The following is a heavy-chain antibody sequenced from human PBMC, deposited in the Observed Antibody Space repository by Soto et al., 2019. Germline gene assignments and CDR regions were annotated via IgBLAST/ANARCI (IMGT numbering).Heavy chain of an antibody. D-gene: IGHD1-26*01. V-gene: IGHV3-30-3*01. Sequence: QVQLVESGGGVVQPGRSLRLSCAASGFTFSSHSIQWVRQAPGKELERVAVISYDGSIKYYADSVKGRFTISRDNSKNTAYLQMNGLRAEDTAVFYCAREWSTSGDLDYWGQGTLVIVSS. CDR1: GFTFSSHS. CDR2: ISYDGSIK. CDR3: AREWSTSGDLDY. J-gene: IGHJ4*02.